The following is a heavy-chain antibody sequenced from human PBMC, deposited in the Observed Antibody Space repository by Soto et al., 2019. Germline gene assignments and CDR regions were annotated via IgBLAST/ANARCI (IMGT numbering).Heavy chain of an antibody. CDR3: ARHVLEWPLWGMDV. D-gene: IGHD3-3*01. CDR2: IYYSGST. Sequence: SGALALTLSGSWVSISRCWYDLGWIGQPPGKGLEWIGSIYYSGSTYYNPSLKSRVTISVDTSKNQFSLKLSSVTAADTAVYYCARHVLEWPLWGMDVWGQGTTVT. CDR1: WVSISRCWYD. J-gene: IGHJ6*02. V-gene: IGHV4-39*01.